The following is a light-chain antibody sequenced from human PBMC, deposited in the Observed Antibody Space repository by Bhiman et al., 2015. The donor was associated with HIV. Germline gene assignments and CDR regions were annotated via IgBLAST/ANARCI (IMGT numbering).Light chain of an antibody. CDR3: QAWDSSTAV. V-gene: IGLV3-1*01. CDR2: QDV. J-gene: IGLJ7*01. Sequence: SYELTQPPSVSVSPGQTASITCSGEKLGDKYTCWYQQKPGQSPVLVIYQDVKRPSGIPERFSGSNSGNTATLTISGTQAMDEADYYCQAWDSSTAVFGGGTQLTVL. CDR1: KLGDKY.